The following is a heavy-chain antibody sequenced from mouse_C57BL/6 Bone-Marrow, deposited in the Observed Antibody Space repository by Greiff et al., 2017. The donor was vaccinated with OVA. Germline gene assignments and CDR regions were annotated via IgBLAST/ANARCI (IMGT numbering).Heavy chain of an antibody. CDR1: GFTFSSYA. J-gene: IGHJ4*01. CDR2: ISDGGSYT. CDR3: ARDEVPIYFSMDY. V-gene: IGHV5-4*01. D-gene: IGHD6-5*01. Sequence: EVQLVESGGGLVKPGESLKLSCAASGFTFSSYAMSWVRQTPEKRLEWVATISDGGSYTYYPDNVKGRFTISRDNAKNNLYLQMSHLKSEDTAMYYCARDEVPIYFSMDYWGQGTSVTVSS.